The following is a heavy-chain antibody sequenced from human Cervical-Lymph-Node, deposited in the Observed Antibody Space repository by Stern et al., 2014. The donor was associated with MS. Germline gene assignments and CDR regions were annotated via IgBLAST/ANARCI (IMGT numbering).Heavy chain of an antibody. V-gene: IGHV1-58*01. CDR1: GFTFTTSA. CDR3: VAELDYYDTSGHTDY. J-gene: IGHJ4*02. CDR2: IVVGSGDT. D-gene: IGHD3-22*01. Sequence: QLVESGPEVRQPGTSVKVSCEASGFTFTTSAVQWVRQGRGQRLEWIGEIVVGSGDTIYAQKFHERVTITRDMSTRIAYMELSSLRVEDTAVYYCVAELDYYDTSGHTDYWGQGTLVTVSS.